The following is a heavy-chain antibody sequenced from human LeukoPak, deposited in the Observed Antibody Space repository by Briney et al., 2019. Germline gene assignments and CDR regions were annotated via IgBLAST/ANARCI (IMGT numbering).Heavy chain of an antibody. D-gene: IGHD6-6*01. CDR1: GFTFSSYW. CDR3: ARHIRGSSSSCFEY. CDR2: IKQDGSEE. Sequence: GGSLRLPCAASGFTFSSYWMSWVRQAPGKGLEWVAHIKQDGSEEYYVDPVKGRFTISRDNAKNSLYLQMNSLRAEDTAVYYCARHIRGSSSSCFEYWGQGTLVTVSS. J-gene: IGHJ4*02. V-gene: IGHV3-7*05.